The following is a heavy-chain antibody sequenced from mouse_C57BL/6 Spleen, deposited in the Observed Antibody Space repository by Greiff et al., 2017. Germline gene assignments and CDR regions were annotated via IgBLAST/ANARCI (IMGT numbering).Heavy chain of an antibody. D-gene: IGHD4-1*01. J-gene: IGHJ3*01. CDR2: ISDGGSYT. CDR3: ARETGREGFAY. CDR1: GFTFSSYA. V-gene: IGHV5-4*01. Sequence: DVQLVESGGGLVKPGGSLKLSCAASGFTFSSYAMSWVRQTPEKRLEWVATISDGGSYTYYPDNVKGRFTISRDNAKNNLYLQMSHLKSEDTAMYYCARETGREGFAYWGQGTLVTVSA.